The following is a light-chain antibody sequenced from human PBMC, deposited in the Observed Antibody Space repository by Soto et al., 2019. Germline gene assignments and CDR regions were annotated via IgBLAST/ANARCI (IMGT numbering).Light chain of an antibody. Sequence: QSALTQPPSASGSPGQSVTISCTGTSSDVGAYIFVSWYQQHPGKAPKLMVYDVNRRPPGVPDRFFGSKSGNTASLTVSALQAEDEADYYCVSFAGGTYVFGTGTKLTVL. CDR3: VSFAGGTYV. J-gene: IGLJ1*01. V-gene: IGLV2-8*01. CDR1: SSDVGAYIF. CDR2: DVN.